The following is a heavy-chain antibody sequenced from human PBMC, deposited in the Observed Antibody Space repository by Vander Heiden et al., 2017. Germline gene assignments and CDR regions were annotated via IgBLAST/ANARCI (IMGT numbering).Heavy chain of an antibody. V-gene: IGHV3-7*01. D-gene: IGHD5-18*01. CDR2: IKQDGSEK. CDR3: ARDPLQLWLLFDY. J-gene: IGHJ4*02. Sequence: EVRLVESGGGLVQPGGSLRLACAASGFSVSSHWMSWVRQGPGKGLGWVANIKQDGSEKYFVDSVKGRFTISRDNAKNSLSLQMNSLRAEDTAVYYCARDPLQLWLLFDYWGLGTLVTVSS. CDR1: GFSVSSHW.